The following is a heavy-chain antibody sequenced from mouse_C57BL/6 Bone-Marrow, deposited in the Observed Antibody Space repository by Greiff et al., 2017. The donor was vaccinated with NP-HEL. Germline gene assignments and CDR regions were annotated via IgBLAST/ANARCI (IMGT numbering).Heavy chain of an antibody. Sequence: QVQLQQSGAELVKPGASVKISCKASGYAFSSYWMNWVKQRPGKGLEWIGQIYPGDGDTNYNGKFKGKATLTADKSSSTAYMQLSSLTSEDSAVYFCARDYGSSYYFDYGGQGTTLTVSS. J-gene: IGHJ2*01. CDR1: GYAFSSYW. CDR2: IYPGDGDT. CDR3: ARDYGSSYYFDY. D-gene: IGHD1-1*01. V-gene: IGHV1-80*01.